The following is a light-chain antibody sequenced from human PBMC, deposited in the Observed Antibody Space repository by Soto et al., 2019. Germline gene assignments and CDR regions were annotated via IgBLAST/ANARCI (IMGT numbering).Light chain of an antibody. CDR1: QSISSW. CDR2: KAS. Sequence: DIQMTQSPSTLSASVGDRVTITYRASQSISSWLAWYQQKPGKAPKLLIYKASTLESGVPSRFSGSGSGTEFTLTISSLQPDDFATYYCQQYDKYAWTFGQGTKVEIK. J-gene: IGKJ1*01. CDR3: QQYDKYAWT. V-gene: IGKV1-5*03.